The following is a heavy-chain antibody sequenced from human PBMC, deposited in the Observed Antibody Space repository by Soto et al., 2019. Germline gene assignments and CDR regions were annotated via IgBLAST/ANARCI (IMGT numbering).Heavy chain of an antibody. CDR3: ARYERGRDEYYFDY. CDR2: ITYDGSNK. J-gene: IGHJ4*02. V-gene: IGHV3-33*08. CDR1: GFTFSDGY. Sequence: PGGSLRLSCAASGFTFSDGYMSWIRQAPGKGLEWVAFITYDGSNKYYADSVKGRFTISRDNSKNTLYLQMNSLRAEDTAVYYCARYERGRDEYYFDYWGQGTLVTVSS. D-gene: IGHD1-1*01.